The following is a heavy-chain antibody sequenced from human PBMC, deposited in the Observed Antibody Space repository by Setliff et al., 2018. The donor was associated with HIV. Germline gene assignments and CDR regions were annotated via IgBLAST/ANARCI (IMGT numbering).Heavy chain of an antibody. Sequence: ASVKVSCKASGFPFSSYGISWVRQAPGQGLEWMGWISAYNGKTEYAQKLQGRVTMTTDTSTSTAYMELRSLKSDDTAVYYCATHYESSGSFDYWGQGTLVTVSS. V-gene: IGHV1-18*01. J-gene: IGHJ4*02. CDR2: ISAYNGKT. CDR3: ATHYESSGSFDY. D-gene: IGHD3-22*01. CDR1: GFPFSSYG.